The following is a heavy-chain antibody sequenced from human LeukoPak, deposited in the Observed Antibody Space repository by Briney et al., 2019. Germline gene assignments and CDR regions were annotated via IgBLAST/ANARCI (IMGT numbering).Heavy chain of an antibody. CDR3: AKGGGSGSYYIFDF. CDR2: ISGSGGRT. J-gene: IGHJ4*02. CDR1: GFTFGTYA. Sequence: GGSLRLSCVASGFTFGTYAMNWVRQAPGKGLEWVSGISGSGGRTYYGDSVKGRFTISRDKSQNTVHLQMDNVRDDDTAVYYCAKGGGSGSYYIFDFWGRGSLVAVCS. D-gene: IGHD3-10*01. V-gene: IGHV3-23*01.